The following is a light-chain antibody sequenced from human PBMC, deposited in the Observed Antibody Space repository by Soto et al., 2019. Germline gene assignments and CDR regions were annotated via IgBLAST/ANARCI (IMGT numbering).Light chain of an antibody. Sequence: EIVMMQSPATLSVSPGESVTLSCRASQLFSSNLAWYQHKPGQAPRLLIYGVYTRDTGVQDRFSGSASGTDFTLTISCLQSEDFATYYCKQYYSYPPTFGQGTRLENK. J-gene: IGKJ5*01. CDR3: KQYYSYPPT. CDR1: QLFSSN. V-gene: IGKV3-15*01. CDR2: GVY.